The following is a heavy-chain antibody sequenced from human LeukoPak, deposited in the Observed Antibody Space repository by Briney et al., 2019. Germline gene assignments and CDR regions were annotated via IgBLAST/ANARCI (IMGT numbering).Heavy chain of an antibody. J-gene: IGHJ4*02. Sequence: SVKVSCKASGGTFSSYAISWVRQAPGQGLEWMGRIIPIFGIANYAQKFQGRVTITADKSTSTAYMELSSLRSEDTAVYYCARGGNSKVFDYWSQGTLVTVSS. V-gene: IGHV1-69*04. CDR1: GGTFSSYA. D-gene: IGHD4-23*01. CDR2: IIPIFGIA. CDR3: ARGGNSKVFDY.